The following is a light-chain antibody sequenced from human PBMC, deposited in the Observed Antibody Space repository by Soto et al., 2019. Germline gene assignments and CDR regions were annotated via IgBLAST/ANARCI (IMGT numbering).Light chain of an antibody. CDR2: VNT. V-gene: IGLV1-40*01. CDR1: SSNIGAGYD. Sequence: QSALAQPPSVSGSPGQSVTISWTWISSNIGAGYDVHWYQQLPGTAPKLLIYVNTNRPSGVPGRFSGSKSGTSASLAITGLQAEDEADYYCQSYDSSLSGYVFGTGTKVTVL. CDR3: QSYDSSLSGYV. J-gene: IGLJ1*01.